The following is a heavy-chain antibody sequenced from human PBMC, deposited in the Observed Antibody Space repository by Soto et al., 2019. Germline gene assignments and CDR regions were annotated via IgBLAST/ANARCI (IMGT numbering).Heavy chain of an antibody. Sequence: GGSLRLSCAASGFTFSSYGMHWVRQAPGKGLEWVAVIWYDGSNKYYADSVKGRFTISRDNSKNTLYLQMNSLRAEDTAVYYCARAGIRDYGDYYYYYGMDVWGQWTTVTVSS. J-gene: IGHJ6*02. V-gene: IGHV3-33*01. CDR3: ARAGIRDYGDYYYYYGMDV. CDR2: IWYDGSNK. CDR1: GFTFSSYG. D-gene: IGHD4-17*01.